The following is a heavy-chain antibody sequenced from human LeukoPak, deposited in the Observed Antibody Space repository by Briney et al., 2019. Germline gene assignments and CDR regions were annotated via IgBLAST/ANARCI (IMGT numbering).Heavy chain of an antibody. CDR2: IKPDGRDK. Sequence: GGSLRLSCAASGLFFSTNWMSWVRQAPGKVLEWVATIKPDGRDKYYVDSVKGRFTMSRDNGKNSVYLQMNSLRAEDTAVYYCASWEASTNYWGQGTLVTVSS. CDR3: ASWEASTNY. J-gene: IGHJ4*02. D-gene: IGHD1-26*01. V-gene: IGHV3-7*01. CDR1: GLFFSTNW.